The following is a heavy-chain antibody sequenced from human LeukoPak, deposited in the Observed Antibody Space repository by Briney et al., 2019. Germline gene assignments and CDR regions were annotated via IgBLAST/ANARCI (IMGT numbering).Heavy chain of an antibody. CDR3: ARVNLHDYGAHFDY. D-gene: IGHD4-17*01. Sequence: SQTLSLTCTVSGGSISSGDYYWSWIRQPPGKGLEWIGYIYYSGSTYYNPSLKSRVTISVDTSKNQLSLKLSSVTAADTAVYYCARVNLHDYGAHFDYWGQGTLVTVSS. J-gene: IGHJ4*02. CDR2: IYYSGST. CDR1: GGSISSGDYY. V-gene: IGHV4-30-4*08.